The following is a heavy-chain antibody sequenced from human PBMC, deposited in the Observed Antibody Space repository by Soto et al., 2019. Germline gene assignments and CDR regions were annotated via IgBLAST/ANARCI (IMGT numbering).Heavy chain of an antibody. Sequence: QVQLVECGGGVVQPGRSLRLSCAASGFTFSSYGMHWVRQAPGKGLEWVAVISYDGSNKYYADSVKGRFTISRDNSKNTLYLQMNSLRAEDTAVYYCAKDSPSMVRAGMDVWGQGTTVTVSS. D-gene: IGHD3-10*01. V-gene: IGHV3-30*18. CDR3: AKDSPSMVRAGMDV. CDR2: ISYDGSNK. CDR1: GFTFSSYG. J-gene: IGHJ6*02.